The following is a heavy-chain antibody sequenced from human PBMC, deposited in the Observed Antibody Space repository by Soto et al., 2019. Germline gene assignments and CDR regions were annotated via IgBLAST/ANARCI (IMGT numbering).Heavy chain of an antibody. CDR1: GFTFSSYG. CDR2: IWYDGSNK. V-gene: IGHV3-33*01. CDR3: ARQYCSSTSCDDYYYYYMDV. D-gene: IGHD2-2*01. Sequence: GGSLRLSCAASGFTFSSYGMHWVRQAPGKGLEWVAVIWYDGSNKYYADSVKGRFTISRDNSKNTLYLQMNSLRAEDTAVYYCARQYCSSTSCDDYYYYYMDVWGKGTTVTVSS. J-gene: IGHJ6*03.